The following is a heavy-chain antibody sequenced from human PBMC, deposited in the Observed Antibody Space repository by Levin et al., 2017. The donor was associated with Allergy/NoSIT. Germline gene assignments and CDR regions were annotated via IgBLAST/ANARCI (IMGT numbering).Heavy chain of an antibody. V-gene: IGHV5-10-1*01. CDR2: IDPSDSYT. CDR3: ATTEARGVLYYYYYMDV. J-gene: IGHJ6*03. Sequence: GESLKISCKGSGYTFTNFWISWVRQMPGKGLEWMGKIDPSDSYTTYSPSFQGHVTISADKSISTAYLQWSSLRASDSAMYYCATTEARGVLYYYYYMDVWGKGTTVTVSS. CDR1: GYTFTNFW. D-gene: IGHD3-10*01.